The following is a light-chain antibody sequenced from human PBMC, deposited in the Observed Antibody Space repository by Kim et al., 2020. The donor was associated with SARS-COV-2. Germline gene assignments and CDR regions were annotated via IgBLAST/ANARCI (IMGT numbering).Light chain of an antibody. CDR2: EAS. J-gene: IGKJ3*01. CDR1: QSVSSY. CDR3: QQRSNWPPGIT. V-gene: IGKV3-11*01. Sequence: AGERATRSCRASQSVSSYLAWYQQKPGQAPRLLIYEASSRATGIPARFSGSGSGTDFTLAISSLEPEDFAVYYCQQRSNWPPGITFGPGTKVDIK.